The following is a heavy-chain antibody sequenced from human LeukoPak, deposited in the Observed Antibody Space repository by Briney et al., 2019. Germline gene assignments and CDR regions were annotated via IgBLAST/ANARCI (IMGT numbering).Heavy chain of an antibody. Sequence: PSQTLSLTCTVSGGSISTGDDYWSWIRQPPGKGLGWIGYIYYTESTYYNPSLKSRVTISVDTSKNQFSLKLSSVTAADTAVYYGARGDFAYYFDYWGQGTLVTASS. CDR1: GGSISTGDDY. CDR2: IYYTEST. V-gene: IGHV4-30-4*08. CDR3: ARGDFAYYFDY. J-gene: IGHJ4*02.